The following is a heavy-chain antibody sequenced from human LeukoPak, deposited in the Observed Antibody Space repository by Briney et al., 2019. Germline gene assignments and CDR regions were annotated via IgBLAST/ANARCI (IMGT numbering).Heavy chain of an antibody. Sequence: GGSLRLSCAASGFTFSSYAMHWVRQAPDKGLEWVAVISDDGNNKYYADSVKGRFTISRDNSKNTLYLQMNSLRAEDTAVYYCASAEYCTSTSCRPYYLDYWGQGTLVTVSS. D-gene: IGHD2-2*01. CDR3: ASAEYCTSTSCRPYYLDY. J-gene: IGHJ4*02. V-gene: IGHV3-30-3*01. CDR1: GFTFSSYA. CDR2: ISDDGNNK.